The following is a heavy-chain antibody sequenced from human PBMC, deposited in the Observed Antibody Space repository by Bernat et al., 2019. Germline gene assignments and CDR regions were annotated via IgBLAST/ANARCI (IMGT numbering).Heavy chain of an antibody. CDR2: IYYSGGT. CDR3: ARHGLGRKGNWHFDL. J-gene: IGHJ2*01. CDR1: GGSISGYY. V-gene: IGHV4-59*08. Sequence: QVQLQESGPGLVKPSETLSLTCTVSGGSISGYYWSWIRQPPGKGLEWIGNIYYSGGTKYNPSLKSRVTISVDTSKNQFSLKLSSVTAADTAVYYWARHGLGRKGNWHFDLWGRGTLVTVS. D-gene: IGHD6-19*01.